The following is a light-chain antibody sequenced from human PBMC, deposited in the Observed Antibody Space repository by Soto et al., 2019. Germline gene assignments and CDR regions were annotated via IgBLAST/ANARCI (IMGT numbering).Light chain of an antibody. CDR2: GAS. CDR1: QSVADN. J-gene: IGKJ4*01. CDR3: QQYGSSPLT. Sequence: EVVMTQSPATLSVSPGERVALCCRSSQSVADNLAWFQQKPGQGPRLLIYGASTRATGIPARFSGSGSGTDFTLTISRLEPEDFAVYYCQQYGSSPLTFGGGTKVDIK. V-gene: IGKV3-20*01.